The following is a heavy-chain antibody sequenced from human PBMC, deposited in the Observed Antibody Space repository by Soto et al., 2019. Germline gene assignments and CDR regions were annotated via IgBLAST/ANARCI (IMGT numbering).Heavy chain of an antibody. CDR3: AREALRVTDAFDI. CDR2: INSDGSST. CDR1: GFTFSSYW. D-gene: IGHD2-21*02. J-gene: IGHJ3*02. V-gene: IGHV3-74*01. Sequence: GGSLRLSCAASGFTFSSYWMHWVRQAPGKGLVWVSRINSDGSSTSYADSVKGRFTISRDNAKSTLYLQMNSLRAEDTAVYYCAREALRVTDAFDIWGQGTMVTVSS.